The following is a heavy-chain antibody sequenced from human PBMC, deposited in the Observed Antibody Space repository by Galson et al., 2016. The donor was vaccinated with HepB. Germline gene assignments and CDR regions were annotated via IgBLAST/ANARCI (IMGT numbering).Heavy chain of an antibody. D-gene: IGHD1-26*01. CDR2: IFHTGVM. CDR3: VRGGTYYIGY. J-gene: IGHJ4*02. V-gene: IGHV4-34*01. CDR1: GGPIRNYN. Sequence: SETLSLTCAAYGGPIRNYNWTWIRQPPGKGLEWIGEIFHTGVMNYNPSLKSRVTISVDMSENQLSLKLSSVTAADTAMYYCVRGGTYYIGYWGQGALVTVSS.